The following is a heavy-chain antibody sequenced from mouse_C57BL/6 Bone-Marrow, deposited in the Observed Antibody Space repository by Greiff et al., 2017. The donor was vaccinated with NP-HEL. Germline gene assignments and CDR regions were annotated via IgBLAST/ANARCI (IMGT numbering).Heavy chain of an antibody. D-gene: IGHD2-4*01. J-gene: IGHJ3*01. CDR1: GFNIKNTY. V-gene: IGHV14-3*01. CDR2: IDPANGNT. CDR3: ARSFCYYDFVAWFAY. Sequence: EVQLQQSVAELVRPGASVKLSCTASGFNIKNTYMHWVKQRPEQGLEWIGRIDPANGNTKYAPKFKGKATITADTSSNTAYLQLSSLTSEDTAIYYCARSFCYYDFVAWFAYWGQGTLVTVSA.